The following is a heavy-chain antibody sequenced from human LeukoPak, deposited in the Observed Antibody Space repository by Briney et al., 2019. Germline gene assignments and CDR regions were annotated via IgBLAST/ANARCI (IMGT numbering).Heavy chain of an antibody. D-gene: IGHD6-6*01. CDR3: AKQNVQYSTHFVY. CDR1: GFTVSSNY. Sequence: GSLRLSCAASGFTVSSNYMSWVRQAPGKGLEWVSVIYSGGSTYYADSVKGRFTISRDNSKNTLYLQMNSLRAEDTAVYYCAKQNVQYSTHFVYWGQGTLVTVSS. CDR2: IYSGGST. J-gene: IGHJ4*02. V-gene: IGHV3-66*04.